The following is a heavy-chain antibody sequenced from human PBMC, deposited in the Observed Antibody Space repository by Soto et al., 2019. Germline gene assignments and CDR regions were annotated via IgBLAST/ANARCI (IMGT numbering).Heavy chain of an antibody. J-gene: IGHJ6*02. CDR1: GFSYSSYA. V-gene: IGHV3-64D*08. CDR3: VKDRPMSLLAYHSGMDV. D-gene: IGHD1-26*01. Sequence: RGSLRRSCSACGFSYSSYAMHGVRQDRGKGREYVSAISSNGGSTYYADSVKGRFTISRDNSKNTLYLQMSSLRAEDRAVYYCVKDRPMSLLAYHSGMDVWGQGTTVTVSS. CDR2: ISSNGGST.